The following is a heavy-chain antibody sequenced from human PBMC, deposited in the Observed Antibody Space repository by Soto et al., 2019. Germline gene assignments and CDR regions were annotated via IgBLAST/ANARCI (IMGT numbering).Heavy chain of an antibody. J-gene: IGHJ5*02. V-gene: IGHV4-4*07. CDR2: IYTSGST. D-gene: IGHD6-19*01. CDR3: ARDKGEQWLVWDAGFGWFDP. CDR1: GGSISSYY. Sequence: QVQLQESGPGLVKPSETLSLTCTVSGGSISSYYWSWIRQPAGKGLEWIGRIYTSGSTNYNPSLKSRVTMSVDTSKNQFSLKLSSVTAADTAVYYCARDKGEQWLVWDAGFGWFDPWGQGTLVTVSS.